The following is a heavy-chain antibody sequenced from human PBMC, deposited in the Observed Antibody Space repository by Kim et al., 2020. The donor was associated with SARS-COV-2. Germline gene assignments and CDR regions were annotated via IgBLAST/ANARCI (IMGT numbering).Heavy chain of an antibody. Sequence: SETLSLTCTVSGGSISSGGYYWSWIRQHPGKGLEWIGYIDYSGSTYYNPSLKSRVTISVDTSKNQFSLKLSSVTAADTAVYYCAIGGYGSGSWGWFDPWGQGTLVTVSS. D-gene: IGHD3-10*01. J-gene: IGHJ5*02. V-gene: IGHV4-31*03. CDR1: GGSISSGGYY. CDR2: IDYSGST. CDR3: AIGGYGSGSWGWFDP.